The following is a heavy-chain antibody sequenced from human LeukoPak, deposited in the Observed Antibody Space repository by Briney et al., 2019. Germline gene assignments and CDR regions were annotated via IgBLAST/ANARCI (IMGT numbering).Heavy chain of an antibody. Sequence: PSETLSLTCTVSGGSISLTTYYWAWLRQPPEKGLEWIGTNYYGESANYIPSLKSRVTISVDTSRDQFSLRLTSVTAADTAVYFCAGNYGDPTYFDYWGQGILVTVSS. V-gene: IGHV4-39*01. CDR2: NYYGESA. D-gene: IGHD4-17*01. J-gene: IGHJ4*02. CDR3: AGNYGDPTYFDY. CDR1: GGSISLTTYY.